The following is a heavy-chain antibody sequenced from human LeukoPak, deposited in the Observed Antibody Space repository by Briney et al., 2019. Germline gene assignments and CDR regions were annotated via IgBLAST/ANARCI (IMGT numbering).Heavy chain of an antibody. D-gene: IGHD5-18*01. Sequence: SETLSLTCAVYGGSFSGYYWSWIRQPPGKGLEWIGEINHSGSTNYNPSLKSRVTISVDTSKNQFSLKLSSVTAADTAVYYCARVGGYSYGYNYFDYWGQGTLVTVSS. CDR2: INHSGST. V-gene: IGHV4-34*01. CDR1: GGSFSGYY. CDR3: ARVGGYSYGYNYFDY. J-gene: IGHJ4*02.